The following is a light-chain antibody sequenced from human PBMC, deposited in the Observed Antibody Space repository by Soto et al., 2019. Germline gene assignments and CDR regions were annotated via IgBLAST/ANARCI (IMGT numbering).Light chain of an antibody. V-gene: IGLV2-23*02. J-gene: IGLJ3*02. CDR1: NSDVGTYNL. Sequence: QSALTQPASVSGSPGQSITISCTGTNSDVGTYNLVSWYQQHPGRAPKLMIYEVTKRPSGVSNRVSGSKSGYRASLTISGLQAHDEADYYCCSYAGSSTMVFGGGTQLTVL. CDR2: EVT. CDR3: CSYAGSSTMV.